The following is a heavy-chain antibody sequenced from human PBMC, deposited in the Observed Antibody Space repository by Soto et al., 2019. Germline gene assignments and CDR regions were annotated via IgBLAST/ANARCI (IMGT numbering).Heavy chain of an antibody. CDR2: ISSSSSYI. J-gene: IGHJ2*01. D-gene: IGHD5-18*01. CDR1: GFTFSSYS. CDR3: ARAYSYVYLFDL. V-gene: IGHV3-21*01. Sequence: EVQLVESGGGLVKPWGSLRLSCAASGFTFSSYSMNWVRQAPGTVLEWVSSISSSSSYIYYADSLKGRFTISRDNAKNSLYLQMNSLRAEDTAVYYCARAYSYVYLFDLCGRGTLVTVSS.